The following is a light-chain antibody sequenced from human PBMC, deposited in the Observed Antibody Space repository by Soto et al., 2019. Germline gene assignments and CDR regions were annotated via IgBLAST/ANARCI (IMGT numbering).Light chain of an antibody. CDR1: QDINTY. V-gene: IGKV1-9*01. CDR2: AAS. CDR3: QQRKSYPIT. Sequence: DIQLTQSPSFLSASVGDRVTITCRASQDINTYLAWYQQKPGEAPKLLIFAASTLQNGVPSRFSGSGSGTEFTVTITSPQPEDFATYYCQQRKSYPITFGQGTRLEIK. J-gene: IGKJ5*01.